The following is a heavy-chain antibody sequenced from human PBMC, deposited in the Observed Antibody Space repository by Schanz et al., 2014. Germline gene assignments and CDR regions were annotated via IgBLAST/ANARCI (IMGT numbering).Heavy chain of an antibody. CDR3: ASGVHVSSLQKGLQF. J-gene: IGHJ1*01. Sequence: EVQLVESGGGLVQPGGSLRLSCAASGFTFSSYAMNWVRQAPGKGLEWVSSISSSGSYIHYADSVKGRFTISRDNAKNTLYLQMNSLRAEDTAVYYCASGVHVSSLQKGLQFWGRGTLVIVSS. V-gene: IGHV3-21*01. CDR2: ISSSGSYI. CDR1: GFTFSSYA. D-gene: IGHD3-10*01.